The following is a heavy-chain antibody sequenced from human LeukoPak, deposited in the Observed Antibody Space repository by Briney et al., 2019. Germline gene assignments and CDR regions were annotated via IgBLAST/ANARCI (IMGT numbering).Heavy chain of an antibody. CDR1: GYAFTSYY. V-gene: IGHV1-2*02. Sequence: ASVKVSCKSSGYAFTSYYIHWVRQAPGQGLEWMGWINPNSGGTNYARKFQGRVTMTRDTPLTTAYMELSRLRSDDTAVYFCASDGYSYDYESDIWGQGTMVTVSS. CDR3: ASDGYSYDYESDI. CDR2: INPNSGGT. J-gene: IGHJ3*02. D-gene: IGHD5-18*01.